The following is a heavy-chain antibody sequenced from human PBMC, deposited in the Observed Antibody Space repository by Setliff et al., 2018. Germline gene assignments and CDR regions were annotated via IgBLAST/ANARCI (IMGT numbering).Heavy chain of an antibody. Sequence: ASVKVSCKASGYTFTAYYMHWVRQAPGQGLEWMGWINPGSGATNLAQRFQGRVTMTRDTSNSTAYMELSRLRHDDSAVYYCAKDGSSVLRFLEWSHKDYYYMDVWGKGTTVTVSS. D-gene: IGHD3-3*01. V-gene: IGHV1-2*02. CDR2: INPGSGAT. J-gene: IGHJ6*03. CDR1: GYTFTAYY. CDR3: AKDGSSVLRFLEWSHKDYYYMDV.